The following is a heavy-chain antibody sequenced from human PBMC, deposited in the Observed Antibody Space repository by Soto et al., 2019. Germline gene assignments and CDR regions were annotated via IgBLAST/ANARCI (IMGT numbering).Heavy chain of an antibody. J-gene: IGHJ5*02. CDR3: ARDPIAAAVPYNWFDP. Sequence: EASVKVSCKASGYTFTSYAMHWVRQAPGQRLEWMGWINAGNGNTKYSQKFQGRVTITRDTSASTAYMELSSLRSEDTAVYYCARDPIAAAVPYNWFDPWGQGTLVTVSS. CDR2: INAGNGNT. D-gene: IGHD6-13*01. CDR1: GYTFTSYA. V-gene: IGHV1-3*01.